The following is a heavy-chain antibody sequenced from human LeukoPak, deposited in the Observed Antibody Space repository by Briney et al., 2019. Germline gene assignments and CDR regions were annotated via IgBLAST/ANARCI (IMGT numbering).Heavy chain of an antibody. CDR1: GFTFRSYA. CDR2: TIADFDTT. D-gene: IGHD1-7*01. Sequence: GGSLRLSCAASGFTFRSYAMSWVRQAPGKGLEWVSGTIADFDTTYYADSVRGRFTISRDHSKNTLYLQMNSLRAEDTAIYYCAQDGTTTRYNWFDSWGQGTLVTVSS. CDR3: AQDGTTTRYNWFDS. J-gene: IGHJ5*01. V-gene: IGHV3-23*01.